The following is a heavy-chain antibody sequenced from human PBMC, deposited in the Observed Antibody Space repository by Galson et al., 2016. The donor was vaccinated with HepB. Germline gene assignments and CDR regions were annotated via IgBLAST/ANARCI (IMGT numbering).Heavy chain of an antibody. J-gene: IGHJ3*02. CDR2: INAGNGNT. Sequence: SVKVSCKASGYTFTSYAIHWVRQAPGQRLEWMGWINAGNGNTKYSQKIQARVTITRDTSATTAYMDLSSLRSEDTAMYYCARLAGGRSWNDGPFAFDIWGQGTMVIVSS. D-gene: IGHD1-1*01. CDR3: ARLAGGRSWNDGPFAFDI. V-gene: IGHV1-3*01. CDR1: GYTFTSYA.